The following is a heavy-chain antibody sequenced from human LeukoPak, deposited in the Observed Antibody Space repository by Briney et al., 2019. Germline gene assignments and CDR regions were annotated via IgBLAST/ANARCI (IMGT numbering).Heavy chain of an antibody. D-gene: IGHD4-17*01. CDR3: ARDCDSGDCSYFFDY. CDR2: ISGSGGST. V-gene: IGHV3-23*01. CDR1: GFTFDRYG. J-gene: IGHJ4*02. Sequence: GGSLRLSCAASGFTFDRYGMTWVRQSPGKGLEWVSAISGSGGSTYYADSVKGRFTISRDNSKNTLYLQMSSLRAEDTAVYYCARDCDSGDCSYFFDYWGQGTLVTVSS.